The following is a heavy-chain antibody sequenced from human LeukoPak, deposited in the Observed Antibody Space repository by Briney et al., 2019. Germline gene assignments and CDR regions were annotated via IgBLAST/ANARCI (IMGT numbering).Heavy chain of an antibody. CDR3: ARGHDFVWGSYRTSFDY. CDR1: GYTFTSYT. V-gene: IGHV1-18*04. Sequence: GASVKVSCKASGYTFTSYTITWVRQAPGRGLEWMGWISAYNGNTNYAQKFQDRVTMTTDTSTSTAYMELRSLRSDDTAVYYCARGHDFVWGSYRTSFDYWGQGTLVTVSS. J-gene: IGHJ4*02. D-gene: IGHD3-16*02. CDR2: ISAYNGNT.